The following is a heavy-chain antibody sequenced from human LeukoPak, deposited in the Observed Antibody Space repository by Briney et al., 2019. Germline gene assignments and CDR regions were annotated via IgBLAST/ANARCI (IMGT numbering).Heavy chain of an antibody. V-gene: IGHV3-33*06. CDR1: GFTFSNYG. Sequence: GGSLRLSCAASGFTFSNYGMHWVRQAPGKGLEGVAVIWYDGSNKYYADSVKGRFTISRDNSRNTLYLQMNSLRAEDTAMYYCAKYDNSGRAGGYWGQGTLVTVPS. CDR2: IWYDGSNK. D-gene: IGHD3-22*01. CDR3: AKYDNSGRAGGY. J-gene: IGHJ4*02.